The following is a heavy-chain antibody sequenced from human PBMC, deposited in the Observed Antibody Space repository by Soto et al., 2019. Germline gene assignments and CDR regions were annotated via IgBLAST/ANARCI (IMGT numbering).Heavy chain of an antibody. CDR2: IRSKANSYAT. D-gene: IGHD2-15*01. J-gene: IGHJ4*02. V-gene: IGHV3-73*01. CDR1: GFTFSGSA. Sequence: EVQLVESGGGLVQPGGSLKLSCAASGFTFSGSAMHWVRQAAGKGLEWVGRIRSKANSYATAYAASVKGRFTISRDDSKNTAYLQMNSLKTEDTAVYYCTVDLVGGDYWGQGTLVTVSS. CDR3: TVDLVGGDY.